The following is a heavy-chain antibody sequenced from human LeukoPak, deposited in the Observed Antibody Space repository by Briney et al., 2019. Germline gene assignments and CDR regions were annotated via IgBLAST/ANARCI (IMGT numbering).Heavy chain of an antibody. Sequence: GGSLRLSCAASGFTFSSYSMNWVRQAPGKGLEWVSSISSSSSSYIYYADSVKGRFTISRDNAKNSLYLQMNSLRAEDTAVYYCAREVEGTTDAFDIWGQGTMVTVSS. J-gene: IGHJ3*02. V-gene: IGHV3-21*01. D-gene: IGHD1-1*01. CDR3: AREVEGTTDAFDI. CDR1: GFTFSSYS. CDR2: ISSSSSSYI.